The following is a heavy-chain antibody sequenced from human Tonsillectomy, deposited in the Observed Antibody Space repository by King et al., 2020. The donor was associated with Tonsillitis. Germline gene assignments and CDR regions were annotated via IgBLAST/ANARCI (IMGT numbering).Heavy chain of an antibody. Sequence: VQLVESGGGLVQPGGSLILSCAASGFTFISYDMHCVRHAQGKRLEWVSPIGTAGETYSPGSVKGRFTISRENAKNSLYLQMNSLRAGDTAVYYCARGDTAMDAFDYWGQGTLVTVSS. J-gene: IGHJ4*02. CDR1: GFTFISYD. CDR3: ARGDTAMDAFDY. V-gene: IGHV3-13*04. D-gene: IGHD5-18*01. CDR2: IGTAGET.